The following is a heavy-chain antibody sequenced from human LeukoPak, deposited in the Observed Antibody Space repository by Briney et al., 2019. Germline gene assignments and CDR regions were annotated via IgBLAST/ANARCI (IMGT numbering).Heavy chain of an antibody. CDR3: VRVGIASTDDNWFDS. J-gene: IGHJ5*01. D-gene: IGHD2-21*01. CDR2: LAYDGTNQ. V-gene: IGHV3-30*04. CDR1: GFDFNVYA. Sequence: PGGSLTLSCVTSGFDFNVYAMHWVRHSPGKGLEWVALLAYDGTNQYYADFVKGRFTISRDNAKNSLYLQMNTLRADDTAVYYCVRVGIASTDDNWFDSWGQGTLVTVSS.